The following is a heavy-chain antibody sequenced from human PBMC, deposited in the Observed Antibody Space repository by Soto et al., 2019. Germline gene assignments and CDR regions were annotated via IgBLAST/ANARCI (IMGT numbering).Heavy chain of an antibody. CDR1: GYTFTVYY. CDR3: ARGDILTGYYLGGMDV. CDR2: INPNSGGT. D-gene: IGHD3-9*01. V-gene: IGHV1-2*04. Sequence: ASVKVSCKASGYTFTVYYMHWVRQAPGQGLEWMGWINPNSGGTNYAQKFQGWVTMTRDTSISTAYMELSRLRSDDTAVYYCARGDILTGYYLGGMDVWGQGTTVTVSS. J-gene: IGHJ6*02.